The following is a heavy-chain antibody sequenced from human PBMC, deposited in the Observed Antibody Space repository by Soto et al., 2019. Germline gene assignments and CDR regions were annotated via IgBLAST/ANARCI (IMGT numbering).Heavy chain of an antibody. J-gene: IGHJ4*02. Sequence: QITLKESGPTLVKPTQTLTLTCTFSGFSLNTPGLGVVWIRQPPGKALEWLAIIYWDDANRYSPSLKNRLTITKDTSKNQVVLTMTTMDPVDTATYYCARSVGGIFFGSFDYWGQGTLVTVSS. V-gene: IGHV2-5*02. CDR1: GFSLNTPGLG. CDR2: IYWDDAN. D-gene: IGHD1-26*01. CDR3: ARSVGGIFFGSFDY.